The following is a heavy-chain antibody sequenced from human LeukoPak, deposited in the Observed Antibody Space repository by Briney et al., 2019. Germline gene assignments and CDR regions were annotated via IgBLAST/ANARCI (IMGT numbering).Heavy chain of an antibody. CDR2: IRGRVYGATT. J-gene: IGHJ4*02. Sequence: PGGSLRLSCTTSGFIFGDYAVSWVRQAPGKGLEWVSLIRGRVYGATTEYAASVKGRFAMSRDDSKSIAYLQMNSLKSEDTAMYYCSRERAGVFQYWGQGILVTVSS. V-gene: IGHV3-49*04. CDR1: GFIFGDYA. CDR3: SRERAGVFQY.